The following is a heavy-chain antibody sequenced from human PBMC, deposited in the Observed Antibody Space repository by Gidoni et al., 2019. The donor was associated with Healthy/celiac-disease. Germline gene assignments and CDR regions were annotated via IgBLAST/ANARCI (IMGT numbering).Heavy chain of an antibody. CDR3: AREGSSGSAHDY. V-gene: IGHV3-33*01. Sequence: QVQLVESGGGVVQPGRSLRLSCAASGFTFSSYGMHWVRQAPGKGLEWVAVIWYDGSNKYYADSVKGRFTISRDNSKNTLYLQMNSLRAEDTAVYYCAREGSSGSAHDYWGQGTLVTVSS. D-gene: IGHD3-22*01. CDR2: IWYDGSNK. J-gene: IGHJ4*02. CDR1: GFTFSSYG.